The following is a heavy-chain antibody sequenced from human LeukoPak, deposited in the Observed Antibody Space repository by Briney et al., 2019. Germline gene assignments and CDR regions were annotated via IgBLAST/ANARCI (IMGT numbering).Heavy chain of an antibody. D-gene: IGHD4-11*01. CDR2: INPNSGGT. J-gene: IGHJ4*02. Sequence: ASVKVSCKASGYTFTGYYIHWVRQAPGQGLEWMGWINPNSGGTNYAQKFQGRVTITRDTSISTAYVELSRLTSDDTAVYYCARDAIVRDYSNSDYWGQGTLVTVSS. V-gene: IGHV1-2*02. CDR1: GYTFTGYY. CDR3: ARDAIVRDYSNSDY.